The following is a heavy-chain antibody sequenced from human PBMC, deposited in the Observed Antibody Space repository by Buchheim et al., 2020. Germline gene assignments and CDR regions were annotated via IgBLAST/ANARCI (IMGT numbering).Heavy chain of an antibody. CDR3: AKIAARGILFGY. V-gene: IGHV3-30*18. J-gene: IGHJ4*02. Sequence: QVQLVESGGGVVQPGRSLRLSCAASGFTFSSYGMHWVRQAPGKGLEWVAVISYDGSNNYYADSVKGRFTISSDNSKNPLYLQMNSLRAEDTAVYYCAKIAARGILFGYWGQGTL. CDR1: GFTFSSYG. CDR2: ISYDGSNN. D-gene: IGHD6-6*01.